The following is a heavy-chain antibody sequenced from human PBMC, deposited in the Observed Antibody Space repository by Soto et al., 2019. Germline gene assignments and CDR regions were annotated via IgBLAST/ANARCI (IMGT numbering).Heavy chain of an antibody. V-gene: IGHV3-53*01. CDR3: ATWHEREHAYDV. CDR1: GLTISGKKY. D-gene: IGHD1-1*01. Sequence: WGSLRLSCAAFGLTISGKKYVAWFRQAPGKGLEWVSALYDVDGSFYADSVKGRFTTSSDSSKTTVYLQMNDLRPDDTAVYYCATWHEREHAYDVWGQGTTVTVSS. CDR2: LYDVDGS. J-gene: IGHJ3*01.